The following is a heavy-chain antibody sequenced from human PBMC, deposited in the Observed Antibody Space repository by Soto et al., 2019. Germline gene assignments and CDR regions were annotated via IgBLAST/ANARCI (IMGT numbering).Heavy chain of an antibody. J-gene: IGHJ4*02. CDR1: GGTFSSYA. V-gene: IGHV1-69*01. Sequence: QVQLVQSGAEVKKPGSSVKVSCKASGGTFSSYAISWVRQAPGQGLEWMGVIIPMLGTPNYAQKFQGRVTITADESTRTAYMRLTSLRSDHKAVYYCAGGGTAKDIGCWGLGTLIIVSS. CDR3: AGGGTAKDIGC. CDR2: IIPMLGTP. D-gene: IGHD2-15*01.